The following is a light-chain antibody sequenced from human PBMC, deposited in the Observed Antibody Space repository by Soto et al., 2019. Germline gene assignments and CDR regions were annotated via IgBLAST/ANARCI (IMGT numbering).Light chain of an antibody. CDR3: QHYGSSPFN. V-gene: IGKV3-20*01. CDR1: QSVGSSH. Sequence: EIVLTQSPGTLSLSPGERATLSCRASQSVGSSHLAWYQQEPGQAPRLLIHGASSRATGIPDRFSGSGSGTDFTLTISRLEPEDFAVYYCQHYGSSPFNFGPGTKVDIK. J-gene: IGKJ3*01. CDR2: GAS.